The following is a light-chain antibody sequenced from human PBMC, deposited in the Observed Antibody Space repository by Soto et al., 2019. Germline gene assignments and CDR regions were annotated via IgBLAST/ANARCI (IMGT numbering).Light chain of an antibody. J-gene: IGLJ1*01. V-gene: IGLV1-44*01. CDR1: SXNIGINT. Sequence: QSVLTQPPSASGTPGQRVTISCSGGSXNIGINTVNWYQQLPGTAPKVLIYTDNERPSGVPDRFSGSKSGTSASLAINGLQSGDEADYYCGAWDESLNGYVLGTGTKVTVL. CDR3: GAWDESLNGYV. CDR2: TDN.